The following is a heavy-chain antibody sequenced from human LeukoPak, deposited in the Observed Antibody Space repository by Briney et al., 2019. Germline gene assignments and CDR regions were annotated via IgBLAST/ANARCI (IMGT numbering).Heavy chain of an antibody. V-gene: IGHV3-23*01. J-gene: IGHJ6*03. CDR1: GFTFDSFG. Sequence: AGSLRLSCAASGFTFDSFGMPWVRQAPGKGLEWVSGLTGSGGNTYYADSVKGRFTISRDNSKNTLSLQMNSLRAEDAAVYYCVKFRGIQHYNYHMDVWGKGTTVTVSS. CDR3: VKFRGIQHYNYHMDV. CDR2: LTGSGGNT. D-gene: IGHD3-10*01.